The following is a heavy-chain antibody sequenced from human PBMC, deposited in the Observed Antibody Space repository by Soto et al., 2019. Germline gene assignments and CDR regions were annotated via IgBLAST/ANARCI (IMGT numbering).Heavy chain of an antibody. Sequence: SVKFAGKASGYTFISYGLSSMRHAPGQGLEWMGWITVYNDKTNYAQKLQGRVTMTTDTSTSTAYLELRSLRSDDPPLYYCAIRTGQLPYYFDYWGQGTLVTDSS. D-gene: IGHD6-6*01. CDR3: AIRTGQLPYYFDY. J-gene: IGHJ4*02. V-gene: IGHV1-18*01. CDR1: GYTFISYG. CDR2: ITVYNDKT.